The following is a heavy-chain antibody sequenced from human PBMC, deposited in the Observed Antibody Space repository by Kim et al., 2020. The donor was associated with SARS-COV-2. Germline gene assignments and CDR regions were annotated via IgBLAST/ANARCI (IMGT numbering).Heavy chain of an antibody. Sequence: SETLSLTCTVSGGSISSSSYYWGWIRQPPGKGLEWIGSIYYSGSTYYNPSLKSRVTISVDTSKNQFSLKLSSVTAADTAVYYCARMQISYDFWSGYFYYFDYWGQGTLVTVSS. CDR1: GGSISSSSYY. J-gene: IGHJ4*02. CDR2: IYYSGST. CDR3: ARMQISYDFWSGYFYYFDY. V-gene: IGHV4-39*01. D-gene: IGHD3-3*01.